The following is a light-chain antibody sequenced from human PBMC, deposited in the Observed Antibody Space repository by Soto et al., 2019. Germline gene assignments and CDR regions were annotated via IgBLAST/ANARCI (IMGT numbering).Light chain of an antibody. J-gene: IGKJ1*01. CDR1: QSVSSSY. Sequence: EIVLTQSPGTLSLSPGERATLSCRASQSVSSSYLAWYQQKPVQAPRPLIYGASSRAIGIPARFSGSGSGTDFTLTISRLEPEDFAVYYCQQYGSSPWTFGQGTKVEIK. CDR3: QQYGSSPWT. CDR2: GAS. V-gene: IGKV3-20*01.